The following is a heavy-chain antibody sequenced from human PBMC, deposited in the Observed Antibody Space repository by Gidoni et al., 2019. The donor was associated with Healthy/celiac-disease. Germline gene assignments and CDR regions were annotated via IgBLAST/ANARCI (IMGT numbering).Heavy chain of an antibody. CDR2: IVVGSGNT. V-gene: IGHV1-58*01. J-gene: IGHJ2*01. D-gene: IGHD6-6*01. Sequence: QMQLVQSGPEVKKPGTSVKVSCKASGFTFTSSAVQWVRQARGQRLEWIGWIVVGSGNTNYAQKFQERVTITRDMSTSTAYMELSSLRSEDTAVYYCAAAGHSSSSLWYFDLWGRGTLVTVSS. CDR3: AAAGHSSSSLWYFDL. CDR1: GFTFTSSA.